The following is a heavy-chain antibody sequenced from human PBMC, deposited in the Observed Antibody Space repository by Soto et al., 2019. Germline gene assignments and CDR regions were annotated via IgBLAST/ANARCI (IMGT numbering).Heavy chain of an antibody. Sequence: SETLSLTCTVSGVSISSGGYYWSWIRQHPGKGLEWIGNIYYSGRTYYNPSLKSRVILSVDTSKNHFSLTLRSVTAADSAMYYLAGLGGGYPGNYFGFLGQGALVTVSS. CDR3: AGLGGGYPGNYFGF. CDR1: GVSISSGGYY. D-gene: IGHD6-19*01. J-gene: IGHJ4*02. CDR2: IYYSGRT. V-gene: IGHV4-31*03.